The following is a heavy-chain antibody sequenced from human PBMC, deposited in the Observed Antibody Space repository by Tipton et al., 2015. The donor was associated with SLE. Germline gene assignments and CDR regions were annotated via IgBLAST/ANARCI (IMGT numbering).Heavy chain of an antibody. D-gene: IGHD3-22*01. CDR3: ARTPDYYDSSGYFDY. CDR1: GGSFSGYY. CDR2: IYYSGST. Sequence: TLSLTCAVYGGSFSGYYWTWIRQPPGKGLEWIGYIYYSGSTNYNPSLKSRVTISVDTSKNQFSLKLSSVTAADTAVYYCARTPDYYDSSGYFDYWGQGTLVTVSS. V-gene: IGHV4-59*01. J-gene: IGHJ4*02.